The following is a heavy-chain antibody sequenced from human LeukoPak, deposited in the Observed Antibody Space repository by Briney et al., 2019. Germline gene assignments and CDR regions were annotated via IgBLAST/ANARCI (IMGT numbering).Heavy chain of an antibody. CDR3: ARGLGVGSSWSLFDP. V-gene: IGHV4-34*01. D-gene: IGHD6-13*01. CDR1: GGSFSGYY. J-gene: IGHJ5*02. CDR2: INHSGST. Sequence: PSETLSLTCAVYGGSFSGYYWSWIRQPPGKGLEWIGEINHSGSTNYNPSLKSRVTISVDTSKNQFSLKLSSVTAADTAVYYCARGLGVGSSWSLFDPWGQGTLVTVSS.